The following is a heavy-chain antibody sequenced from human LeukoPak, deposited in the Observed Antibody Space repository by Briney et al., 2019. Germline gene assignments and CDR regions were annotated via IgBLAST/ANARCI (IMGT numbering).Heavy chain of an antibody. Sequence: PSETLSLTCAVYGGSFSGYYWSWIRQPPGKGLEWIGEINHSGSTNYNPSLKSRVTISVDTSKNQFSLKLSSVTAADTAVYYCARDGPNWGLDYWGQGTLVTVSS. V-gene: IGHV4-34*01. CDR1: GGSFSGYY. CDR3: ARDGPNWGLDY. D-gene: IGHD7-27*01. CDR2: INHSGST. J-gene: IGHJ4*02.